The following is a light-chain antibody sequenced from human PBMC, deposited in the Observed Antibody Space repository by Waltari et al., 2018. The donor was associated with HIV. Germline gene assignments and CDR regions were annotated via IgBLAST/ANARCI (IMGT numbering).Light chain of an antibody. J-gene: IGKJ3*01. Sequence: DIQMTQYPSTLSASVGDRVTITCRASQSISNWLAWYQQKPGKAPKLLIYKASSLESGVPSRFSGSGSGTEFTLTISSLQPDDFATYYCQQYNSYSFTFGPGTRVDIK. CDR2: KAS. CDR1: QSISNW. CDR3: QQYNSYSFT. V-gene: IGKV1-5*03.